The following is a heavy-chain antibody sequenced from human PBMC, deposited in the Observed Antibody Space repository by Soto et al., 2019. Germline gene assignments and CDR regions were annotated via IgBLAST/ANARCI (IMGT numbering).Heavy chain of an antibody. Sequence: SETLSLTCTVSGGSISSYYWSWIRQPPGKGLEWVGYSYYSVSTNYNPSLKSRVTISVDTSKNQFYLNLSSVPAADTAVYYCARVVVPAAMNSYYYYMDVWGKGTTVTVSS. CDR2: SYYSVST. J-gene: IGHJ6*03. CDR1: GGSISSYY. CDR3: ARVVVPAAMNSYYYYMDV. V-gene: IGHV4-59*01. D-gene: IGHD2-2*01.